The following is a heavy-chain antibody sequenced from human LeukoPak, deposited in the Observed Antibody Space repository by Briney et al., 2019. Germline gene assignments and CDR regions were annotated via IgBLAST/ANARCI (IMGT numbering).Heavy chain of an antibody. V-gene: IGHV3-23*01. J-gene: IGHJ4*02. D-gene: IGHD5-18*01. CDR1: GFTFSSYA. CDR2: ISGSGGST. Sequence: GGSLRLSCAASGFTFSSYAMSWVRQAPGKGLEGVSAISGSGGSTYYADPVKGRITISRENSQNTLYLKMNTMSAEDTAVYYCAKDLAGEGGDSYRFWGFDYWGQGTLVTVSS. CDR3: AKDLAGEGGDSYRFWGFDY.